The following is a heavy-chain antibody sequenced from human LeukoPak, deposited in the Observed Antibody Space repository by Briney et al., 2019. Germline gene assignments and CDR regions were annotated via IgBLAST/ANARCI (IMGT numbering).Heavy chain of an antibody. CDR1: GGSISSYY. J-gene: IGHJ4*02. CDR2: IFYSGSP. CDR3: ARTGSTVTMLYPLDH. Sequence: SETLSLTCTVSGGSISSYYWSWIRQPPGKGLEWIGNIFYSGSPVYNPSLKSRVTVSFDTSKNQFSLKLSSVTAADTAVYYCARTGSTVTMLYPLDHWVQGTLVTVSS. V-gene: IGHV4-59*01. D-gene: IGHD4-17*01.